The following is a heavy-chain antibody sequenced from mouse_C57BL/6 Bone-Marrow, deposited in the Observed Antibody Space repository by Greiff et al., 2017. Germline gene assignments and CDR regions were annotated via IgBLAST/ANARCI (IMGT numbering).Heavy chain of an antibody. CDR2: IHPNSGST. CDR3: ARSYGSSYDFDY. J-gene: IGHJ2*01. Sequence: QVQLQQPGAELVKPGASVKLSCKASGYTFTSYWMHWVKQRPGQGLEWIGMIHPNSGSTNYNEKFKSKATLTVDKSSSTAYMQLSSLTSEDSAVYYCARSYGSSYDFDYWGQGTTLTVAS. CDR1: GYTFTSYW. V-gene: IGHV1-64*01. D-gene: IGHD1-1*01.